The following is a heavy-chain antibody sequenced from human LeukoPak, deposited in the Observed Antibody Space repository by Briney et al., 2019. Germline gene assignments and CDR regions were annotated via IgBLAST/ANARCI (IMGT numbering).Heavy chain of an antibody. CDR2: INHSGST. V-gene: IGHV4-34*01. CDR3: ARRCSSTSCYWDPAFDI. CDR1: GGSFSGYY. J-gene: IGHJ3*02. D-gene: IGHD2-2*01. Sequence: PSETLSLTCAVYGGSFSGYYWSWIRQPPGKGLEWIGEINHSGSTNYNPSLKSRVTISVDTSKNQFSLKLSSVTAADTAVYYCARRCSSTSCYWDPAFDIWGQGTMVTVSS.